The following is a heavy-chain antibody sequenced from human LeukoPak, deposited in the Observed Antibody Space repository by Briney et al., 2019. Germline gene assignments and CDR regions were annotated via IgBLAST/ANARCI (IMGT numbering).Heavy chain of an antibody. D-gene: IGHD2-15*01. CDR1: GFTFSSYG. Sequence: GGSLRLSCAASGFTFSSYGMHWVRQAPGKGLEWVAVISYDGSNKYYADSVKGRFTISRDNSKNTLYLQMNSLRAEDTAVYYCAKDLGWIADYYGMDVWGQGTTVTVSS. J-gene: IGHJ6*02. CDR3: AKDLGWIADYYGMDV. CDR2: ISYDGSNK. V-gene: IGHV3-30*18.